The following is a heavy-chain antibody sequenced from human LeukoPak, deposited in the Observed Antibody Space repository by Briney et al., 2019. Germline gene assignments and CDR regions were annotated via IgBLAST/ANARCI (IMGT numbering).Heavy chain of an antibody. Sequence: QPGGSLRLSCAASGFRFSYHDMHWVRQAPGKGLEFVSSIGAAGAHTFYADPVKGRFTISRDNFQSTMYLQMDGLRPEDSAVYYCARELGGTKTGGFDIWGQGTVVTVSS. J-gene: IGHJ3*02. CDR3: ARELGGTKTGGFDI. D-gene: IGHD1-14*01. CDR2: IGAAGAHT. CDR1: GFRFSYHD. V-gene: IGHV3-64*02.